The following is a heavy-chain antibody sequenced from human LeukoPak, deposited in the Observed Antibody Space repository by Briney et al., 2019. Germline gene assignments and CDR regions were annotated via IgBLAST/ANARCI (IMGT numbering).Heavy chain of an antibody. Sequence: GASVKVSCKASGYTFTSYGINWVRQAPGQGLEWMGWISAYNGNTNYAQKLQGRVTMTTDTSTSTAYMELRSLRSDDTAVYYCARDPGRYSSSLGYFDYWGQGTLVTVSS. D-gene: IGHD6-6*01. J-gene: IGHJ4*02. CDR2: ISAYNGNT. CDR1: GYTFTSYG. CDR3: ARDPGRYSSSLGYFDY. V-gene: IGHV1-18*01.